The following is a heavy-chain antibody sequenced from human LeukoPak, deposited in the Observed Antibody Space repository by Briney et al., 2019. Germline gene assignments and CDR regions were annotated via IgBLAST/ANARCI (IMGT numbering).Heavy chain of an antibody. J-gene: IGHJ4*02. CDR1: GGSFSGDY. CDR3: ARGHTSIAARGRFDY. Sequence: PSETLYLTCAVNGGSFSGDYWSWIRQPPGKGLEWIGEINHSGSTNYNPSLKSRVTISVDTSKNQFSLKLSSVTAADTAVYYCARGHTSIAARGRFDYWGQGTLVTVSS. CDR2: INHSGST. D-gene: IGHD6-6*01. V-gene: IGHV4-34*01.